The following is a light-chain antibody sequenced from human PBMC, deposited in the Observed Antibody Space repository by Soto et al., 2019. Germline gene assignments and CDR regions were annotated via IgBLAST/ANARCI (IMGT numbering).Light chain of an antibody. J-gene: IGLJ1*01. CDR3: QSYDSSLSGYV. CDR1: SSNIGAGYD. CDR2: GDR. V-gene: IGLV1-40*01. Sequence: QSVLTQPPSVSGAPGQRVTISCTGSSSNIGAGYDVHWYQQLPGTAPKVLIYGDRNRPSGAPDRFSGSKSGTSASLAITGLQAEDEADYYCQSYDSSLSGYVFGPGTKVTVL.